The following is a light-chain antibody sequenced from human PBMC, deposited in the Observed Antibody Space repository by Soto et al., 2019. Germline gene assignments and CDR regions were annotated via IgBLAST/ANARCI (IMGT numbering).Light chain of an antibody. CDR3: SSYSSSSTLV. J-gene: IGLJ2*01. CDR2: DVS. V-gene: IGLV2-14*01. Sequence: QSVLTLPAPVYGSPGQSITISCTGTSSDVGGYNYVSWYQQHPGKAPKLMIYDVSNRPSGVSNRFSGSKSGNTASLTISGLQAEDEADYYCSSYSSSSTLVFGGGTKLTVL. CDR1: SSDVGGYNY.